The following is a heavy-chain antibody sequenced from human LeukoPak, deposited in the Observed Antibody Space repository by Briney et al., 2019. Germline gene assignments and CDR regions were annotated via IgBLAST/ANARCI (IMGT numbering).Heavy chain of an antibody. Sequence: GGSLRLSCASSGFTFSAYHMNWVRQAPGKGLEWISFISSDSGTLYYADSVKGRFTISRDNAANSLYLQLNNLRDEDTAVYYCVSFYETYWGRGTLVTVSS. CDR3: VSFYETY. D-gene: IGHD2-2*01. V-gene: IGHV3-48*02. CDR1: GFTFSAYH. CDR2: ISSDSGTL. J-gene: IGHJ4*02.